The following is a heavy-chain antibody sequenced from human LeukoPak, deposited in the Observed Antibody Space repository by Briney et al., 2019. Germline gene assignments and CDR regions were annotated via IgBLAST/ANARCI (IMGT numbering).Heavy chain of an antibody. J-gene: IGHJ6*02. CDR2: IDPSDSYT. CDR1: GYSFTTYW. CDR3: ARHKQQPYYYYGMDV. D-gene: IGHD6-13*01. Sequence: GESLKISCRGSGYSFTTYWIGWVRQMPGKGLEWMGRIDPSDSYTNYRPSFQGHVTISADKSISTAYLQWSSLKASDTAMYYCARHKQQPYYYYGMDVWGQGTTATVSS. V-gene: IGHV5-10-1*01.